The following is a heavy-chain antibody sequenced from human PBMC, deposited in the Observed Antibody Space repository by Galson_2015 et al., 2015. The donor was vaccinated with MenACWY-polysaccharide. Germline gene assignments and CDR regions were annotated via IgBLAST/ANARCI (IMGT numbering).Heavy chain of an antibody. Sequence: SLRLSCAASGFTFSTHWMHWVRQAPGKGLVWVSRIKSDGSSTNYADSVKGRFTISRDNAKNTLYLQMNSLRAEDTALYYCARGHSAYDWGQGTLVTVSA. D-gene: IGHD5-12*01. CDR2: IKSDGSST. V-gene: IGHV3-74*01. CDR1: GFTFSTHW. J-gene: IGHJ4*02. CDR3: ARGHSAYD.